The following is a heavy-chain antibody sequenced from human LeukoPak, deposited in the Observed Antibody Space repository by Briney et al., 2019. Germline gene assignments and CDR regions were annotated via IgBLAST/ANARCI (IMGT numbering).Heavy chain of an antibody. J-gene: IGHJ4*02. CDR1: GFTFSSYA. CDR3: ARDGFDDSSGFGFDY. V-gene: IGHV3-30*04. CDR2: ISYDGSNK. D-gene: IGHD3-22*01. Sequence: GGSLRLSCAASGFTFSSYAMHWVRQAPGKGLEWVAVISYDGSNKYYADSVKGRFTISRDNSKNTLYLQMNSLRAEDTAVYYCARDGFDDSSGFGFDYWGQGTLVTVSS.